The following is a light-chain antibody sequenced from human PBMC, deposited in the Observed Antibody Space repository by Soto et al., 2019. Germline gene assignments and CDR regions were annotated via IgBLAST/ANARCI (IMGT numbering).Light chain of an antibody. V-gene: IGKV1-39*01. Sequence: DLQMTQSPSSLAASVGDRVTITCRASQTTSGDLNWYQQKPRKAPKLQIYAVSSLQSGVPSRMSGSGSGTEFTLTISCIQPEDFAPYYCHQSHGIPDTFGQGTKLEIK. J-gene: IGKJ2*01. CDR3: HQSHGIPDT. CDR1: QTTSGD. CDR2: AVS.